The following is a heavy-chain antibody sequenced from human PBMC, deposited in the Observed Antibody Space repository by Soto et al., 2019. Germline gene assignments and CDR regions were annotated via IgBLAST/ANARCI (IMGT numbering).Heavy chain of an antibody. CDR1: GFTFSSYA. D-gene: IGHD6-13*01. V-gene: IGHV3-23*01. CDR3: AEQASYSSSWIDY. Sequence: EVQLLESGGGLVQPGGSLRLSCAASGFTFSSYAMSWVRQAPGKGLEWVSAISGSGGSTYYADSVKGRFTISRDNSKNTLDLQKNSLRAEDTAVYYCAEQASYSSSWIDYWGQGTLVTVSS. CDR2: ISGSGGST. J-gene: IGHJ4*02.